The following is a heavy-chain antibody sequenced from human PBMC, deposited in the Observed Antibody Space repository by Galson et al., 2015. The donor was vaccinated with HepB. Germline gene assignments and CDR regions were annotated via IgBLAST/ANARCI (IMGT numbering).Heavy chain of an antibody. CDR2: ISGSGGST. D-gene: IGHD2-2*01. J-gene: IGHJ5*02. V-gene: IGHV3-23*01. CDR3: AGDIVVVPAATGPVP. Sequence: LRLSCAASGFTFSSYAMSWVRQAPGKGLEWVSAISGSGGSTYYADSVKGRFTISRDNSKNTLYLQMNSLRAEDTAVYYCAGDIVVVPAATGPVPRGQGTLVTVSS. CDR1: GFTFSSYA.